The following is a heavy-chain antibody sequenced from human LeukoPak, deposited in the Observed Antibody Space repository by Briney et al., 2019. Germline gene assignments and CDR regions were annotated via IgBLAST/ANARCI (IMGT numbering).Heavy chain of an antibody. CDR1: GFTFDDYA. V-gene: IGHV3-9*01. D-gene: IGHD5-18*01. CDR3: AKARGYSYGYDGVDY. J-gene: IGHJ4*02. Sequence: GESLRLSCAASGFTFDDYAMHWVRQAPGEGLEWVSGISWNSGSIGYADSVKGRFTISRDNAKNSLYLQMNSLRAEDTALYYCAKARGYSYGYDGVDYWGQGTLVTVSS. CDR2: ISWNSGSI.